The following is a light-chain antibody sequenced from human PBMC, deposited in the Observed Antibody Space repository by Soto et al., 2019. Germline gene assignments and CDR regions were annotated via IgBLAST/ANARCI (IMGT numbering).Light chain of an antibody. CDR1: RGLASSY. V-gene: IGKV3-20*01. CDR3: QQYGSSPPYT. CDR2: AAS. Sequence: EIWLTQSPATLSLSPGERATLSCRASRGLASSYLGWYQQKPCQPPRLLLYAASKRATGIPDRFSGSGSATDFTLPINRLEPEDSAVYYCQQYGSSPPYTFGQGTKVDIK. J-gene: IGKJ2*01.